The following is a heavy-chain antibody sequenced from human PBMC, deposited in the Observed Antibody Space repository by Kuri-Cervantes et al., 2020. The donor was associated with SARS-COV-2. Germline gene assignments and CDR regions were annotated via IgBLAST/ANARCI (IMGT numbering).Heavy chain of an antibody. CDR3: VKEGSYDFWSGYLPYYFDY. CDR1: GFTFSSYA. CDR2: ISSNGGST. D-gene: IGHD3-3*01. V-gene: IGHV3-64D*06. Sequence: GESLKISCSASGFTFSSYAMHWVSQAPGKGLEYVSAISSNGGSTYYADSVKGRFTISRDNSKNTLYLQMSSLRAEDTAMYYCVKEGSYDFWSGYLPYYFDYWGQGTLVTVSS. J-gene: IGHJ4*02.